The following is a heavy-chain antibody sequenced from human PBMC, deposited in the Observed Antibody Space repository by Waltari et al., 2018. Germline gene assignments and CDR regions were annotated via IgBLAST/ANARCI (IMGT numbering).Heavy chain of an antibody. D-gene: IGHD3-16*01. CDR1: GYTFTGYY. V-gene: IGHV1-2*06. CDR2: INPNSGGT. Sequence: QVQLVQSGAEVKKPGASVKVSCKASGYTFTGYYMHWVRPAPGQGLEWMGRINPNSGGTNYAQKFQGRVTMTRDTSISTAYMELSRLRSDDTAVYYCAREIANLGFVYAFDIWGQGTMVTVSS. J-gene: IGHJ3*02. CDR3: AREIANLGFVYAFDI.